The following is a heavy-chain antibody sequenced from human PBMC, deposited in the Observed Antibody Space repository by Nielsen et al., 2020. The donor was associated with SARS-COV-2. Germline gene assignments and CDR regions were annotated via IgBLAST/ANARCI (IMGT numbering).Heavy chain of an antibody. Sequence: SETLSLTCTVSGGSISHFYWSWIRQPPGKGLEWIGYIYYSGSTKYNPSLKSRVTVSLDTSKNQFSLKLSSATAADTAVYYCARSFGDYEGGTYYYYYGMDVWGQGTTVTVSS. CDR3: ARSFGDYEGGTYYYYYGMDV. D-gene: IGHD4-17*01. CDR1: GGSISHFY. CDR2: IYYSGST. V-gene: IGHV4-59*01. J-gene: IGHJ6*02.